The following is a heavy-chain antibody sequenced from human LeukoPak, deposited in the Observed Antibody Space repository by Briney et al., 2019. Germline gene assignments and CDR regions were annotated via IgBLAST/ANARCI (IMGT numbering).Heavy chain of an antibody. V-gene: IGHV3-20*04. J-gene: IGHJ4*02. CDR2: INWNGGYT. CDR1: GFTFDDYD. D-gene: IGHD5-18*01. Sequence: PGGSLRLSCAASGFTFDDYDMYWVRQAPGKGLEWVSSINWNGGYTDYADSVKGRFTISRDSAKNSLYLQMNSLSAEDTALYYCARDGHRYSYGYSGCWGQGTLVTVSS. CDR3: ARDGHRYSYGYSGC.